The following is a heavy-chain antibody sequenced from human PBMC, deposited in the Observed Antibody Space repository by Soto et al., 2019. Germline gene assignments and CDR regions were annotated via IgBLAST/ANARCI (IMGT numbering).Heavy chain of an antibody. CDR2: IIPIFGTA. J-gene: IGHJ4*02. D-gene: IGHD4-4*01. V-gene: IGHV1-69*13. Sequence: ASVKVSCKASGGTFSSYAISWVRQDPGQGLEWMGGIIPIFGTANYAQKFQGRVTITADESTSTAYMELSSLRSEDTAVYYCARERSMTVTNRYYFDYWGQGTLVTVSS. CDR3: ARERSMTVTNRYYFDY. CDR1: GGTFSSYA.